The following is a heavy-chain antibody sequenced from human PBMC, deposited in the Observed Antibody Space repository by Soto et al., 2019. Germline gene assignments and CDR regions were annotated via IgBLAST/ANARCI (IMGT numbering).Heavy chain of an antibody. J-gene: IGHJ4*02. V-gene: IGHV4-39*01. CDR1: GVSISSSSYY. CDR3: ARQPDYYSSGYVPLFDY. D-gene: IGHD3-22*01. Sequence: SETLSLTCTVSGVSISSSSYYWGWIRQPPGKGLEWIGSIYYSGSTSYNPSLKSRVTISVDTSKIQFSLKLSSVTAADTAVYYCARQPDYYSSGYVPLFDYWGQGTLVTVSS. CDR2: IYYSGST.